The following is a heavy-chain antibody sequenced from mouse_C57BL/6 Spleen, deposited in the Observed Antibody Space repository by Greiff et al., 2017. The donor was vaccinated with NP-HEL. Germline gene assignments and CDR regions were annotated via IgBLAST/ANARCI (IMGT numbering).Heavy chain of an antibody. J-gene: IGHJ1*03. CDR2: ISCDGSN. D-gene: IGHD1-1*01. CDR3: SRDQEYCSSYGYFDV. Sequence: VQLKESGPGLVKPSQSLSLTCSVTGYSITSGYYWNRIRQFPGNKLEWMGYISCDGSNNYNPSLKNRISITRDTSKNQFFLKLNSVTTEDTATYYWSRDQEYCSSYGYFDVGGTGTTVTVSS. CDR1: GYSITSGYY. V-gene: IGHV3-6*01.